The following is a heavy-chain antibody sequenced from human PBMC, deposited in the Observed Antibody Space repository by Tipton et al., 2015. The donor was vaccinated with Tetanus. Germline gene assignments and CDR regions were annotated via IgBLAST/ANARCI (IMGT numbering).Heavy chain of an antibody. Sequence: SLRLSCAASGFNFERYGMSWVRQAPGKGLEWVSAISRTGGTTYYADSVKGRLTISRDNSKNTLYLQMNSLRAEDTAVYYCAREADCSGGSCFSGDFDNWGQGTQVTVSS. J-gene: IGHJ4*02. CDR1: GFNFERYG. D-gene: IGHD2-15*01. CDR2: ISRTGGTT. CDR3: AREADCSGGSCFSGDFDN. V-gene: IGHV3-23*01.